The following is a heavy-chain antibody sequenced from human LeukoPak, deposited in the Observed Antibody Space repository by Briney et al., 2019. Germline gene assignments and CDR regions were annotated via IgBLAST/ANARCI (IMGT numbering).Heavy chain of an antibody. Sequence: PGGSLRLSCAASGFTFSSYAMHWVRQAPGKGLEWVAVISYDGSNKYYADSVKGRFTISRDNSKNTLYLQMNSLRAEDTAVYYCARGPRPAGEWFDPWGQGTLVTVSS. CDR2: ISYDGSNK. J-gene: IGHJ5*02. V-gene: IGHV3-30-3*01. D-gene: IGHD2-2*01. CDR3: ARGPRPAGEWFDP. CDR1: GFTFSSYA.